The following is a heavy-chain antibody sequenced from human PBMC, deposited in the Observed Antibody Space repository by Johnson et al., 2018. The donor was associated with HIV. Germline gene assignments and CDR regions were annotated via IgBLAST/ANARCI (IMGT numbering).Heavy chain of an antibody. J-gene: IGHJ3*02. CDR3: ARDGMAATKANI. CDR1: GFTFSSYD. Sequence: VQLVESGGGLVQPGGSLRLSCAASGFTFSSYDMHWVRQATGKGLEWVSAIGPAGDTYYPGSVKGRFTISRENAKNSLYLQMNSLRAGDTAVYYCARDGMAATKANIWGQGTMVTVSS. CDR2: IGPAGDT. D-gene: IGHD1-14*01. V-gene: IGHV3-13*01.